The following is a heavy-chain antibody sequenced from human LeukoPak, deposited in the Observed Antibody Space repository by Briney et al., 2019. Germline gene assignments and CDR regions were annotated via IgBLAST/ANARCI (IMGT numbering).Heavy chain of an antibody. Sequence: GESLKISCKGSGCTFTSYWIGWVRQMPGKGLEWMGFFYPGDSDTRYSPSFQGQVTISADKSISTAYLQWSSLKASDTAMYYRAMSLVGANRRFDYWGQGTLVTVSS. J-gene: IGHJ4*02. D-gene: IGHD1-26*01. CDR1: GCTFTSYW. V-gene: IGHV5-51*01. CDR3: AMSLVGANRRFDY. CDR2: FYPGDSDT.